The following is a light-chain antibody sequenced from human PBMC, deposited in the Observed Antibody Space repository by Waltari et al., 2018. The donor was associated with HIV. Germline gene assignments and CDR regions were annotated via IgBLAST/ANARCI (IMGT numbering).Light chain of an antibody. CDR1: SSNIGSNY. CDR2: RNN. CDR3: AAWDDSLSGHVV. J-gene: IGLJ2*01. Sequence: QSVLTQPPSASGTPGQRVTISCSGSSSNIGSNYVYWYQQLPGTAPKLPLYRNNQRPSGFPDRFSGSKSGTSASLAISGLRSEDEADYYCAAWDDSLSGHVVFGGGTKLTVL. V-gene: IGLV1-47*01.